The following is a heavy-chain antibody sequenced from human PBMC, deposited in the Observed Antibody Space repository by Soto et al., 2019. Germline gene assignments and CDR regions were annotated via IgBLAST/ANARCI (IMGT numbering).Heavy chain of an antibody. CDR2: IYNSGST. J-gene: IGHJ5*02. Sequence: SETLSLTCSVSGGSISSGYYYWGWIRLPPGKGLEWIGSIYNSGSTYYNPSLKSRVTISVDTSKNLFSLRLSSVTAADTAVYYCARGRTTMTVSFSSRGGNWFDPWGQGTLVTVSS. D-gene: IGHD3-22*01. V-gene: IGHV4-39*01. CDR3: ARGRTTMTVSFSSRGGNWFDP. CDR1: GGSISSGYYY.